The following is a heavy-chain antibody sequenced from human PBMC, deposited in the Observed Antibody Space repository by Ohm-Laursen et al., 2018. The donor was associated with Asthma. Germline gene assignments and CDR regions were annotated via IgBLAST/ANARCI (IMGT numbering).Heavy chain of an antibody. J-gene: IGHJ6*02. CDR3: AKDIKVTSGYNYPYYYYYGMDV. V-gene: IGHV3-9*01. CDR1: GFTFDDYA. Sequence: SLRLSCAASGFTFDDYAMNWVRQAPGKGLEWVSGISWNSGSIVYADSVKGRFTISRDNAKNSLYLQMNSLRAEDTALYYCAKDIKVTSGYNYPYYYYYGMDVWGQGTTVTVPS. CDR2: ISWNSGSI. D-gene: IGHD5-24*01.